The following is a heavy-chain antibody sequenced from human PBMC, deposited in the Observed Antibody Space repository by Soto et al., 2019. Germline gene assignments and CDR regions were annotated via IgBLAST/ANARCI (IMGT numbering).Heavy chain of an antibody. D-gene: IGHD6-19*01. Sequence: SETLSVTCTVSCGSLNSDYWSWVRQPPGKGLEWIAYFHYSGSSSYNPSLNSRVTISVDMPNSQVSLNLRSVTAADTAVYYCAKGSGWYYFWGQGTLVTVS. CDR3: AKGSGWYYF. J-gene: IGHJ4*02. CDR1: CGSLNSDY. V-gene: IGHV4-59*08. CDR2: FHYSGSS.